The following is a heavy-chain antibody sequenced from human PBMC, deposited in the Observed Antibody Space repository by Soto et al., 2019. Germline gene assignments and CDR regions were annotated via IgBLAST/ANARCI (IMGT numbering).Heavy chain of an antibody. J-gene: IGHJ3*02. CDR3: ARVKDSSGYPLRDAFDI. D-gene: IGHD3-22*01. CDR1: GGSISSYY. V-gene: IGHV4-59*08. CDR2: IYYSGST. Sequence: SETLSLTCTVSGGSISSYYWSWIRQPPGKGLEWIGYIYYSGSTNYNPSLKSRVTISVDTSKNQFSLKLSSVTAADTAVYYCARVKDSSGYPLRDAFDIWGQGTMVTVSS.